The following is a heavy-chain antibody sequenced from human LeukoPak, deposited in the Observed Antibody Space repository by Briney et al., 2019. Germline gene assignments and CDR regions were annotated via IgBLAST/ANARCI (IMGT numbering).Heavy chain of an antibody. V-gene: IGHV1-18*01. Sequence: ASVKVSCKASGYTFTSYGISWVRQAPGQGLEWMGWIGAYNGNTNYAQKLQGRVTMTTDTSTSTAYMELRSLRSDDTAVYYCARVHGSSSDRSKKYFQHWGQGTLVTVSS. CDR3: ARVHGSSSDRSKKYFQH. J-gene: IGHJ1*01. CDR2: IGAYNGNT. D-gene: IGHD6-13*01. CDR1: GYTFTSYG.